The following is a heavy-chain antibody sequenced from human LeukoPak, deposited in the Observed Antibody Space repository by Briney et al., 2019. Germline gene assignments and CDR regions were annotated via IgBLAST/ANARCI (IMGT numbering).Heavy chain of an antibody. CDR2: ISSSSSYI. D-gene: IGHD3-3*01. CDR1: GFTFSCYS. V-gene: IGHV3-21*01. Sequence: GGSLRLSCAASGFTFSCYSMNWVRQAPGKGLEWVSSISSSSSYIYYADSVKGRFTISGDNAKNSLYLQMNSLRAEDTAVYYCARDGAYYDFWSGYYSDYYYYGMDVWGQGTTVTVSS. CDR3: ARDGAYYDFWSGYYSDYYYYGMDV. J-gene: IGHJ6*02.